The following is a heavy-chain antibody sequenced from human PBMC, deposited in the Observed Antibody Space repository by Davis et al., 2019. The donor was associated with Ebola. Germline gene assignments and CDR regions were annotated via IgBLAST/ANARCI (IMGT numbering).Heavy chain of an antibody. Sequence: MPSETLSLTCTVSGGSISSSSYYWGWIRQPPGKGLEWIGSIYYSGSTYYNPSLKSRVTISVDTSKNQFSLKLSSVTAADTAVYYCARQNLYGDLDYWGQGTLVTVSS. D-gene: IGHD4-17*01. CDR3: ARQNLYGDLDY. V-gene: IGHV4-39*01. CDR2: IYYSGST. CDR1: GGSISSSSYY. J-gene: IGHJ4*02.